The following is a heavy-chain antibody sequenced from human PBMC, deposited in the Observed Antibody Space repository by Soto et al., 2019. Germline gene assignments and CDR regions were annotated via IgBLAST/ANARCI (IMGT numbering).Heavy chain of an antibody. CDR2: IYYSGGT. Sequence: SETLSLTCTVSGGSISSGGYYWSWIRQHPGKGLEWIGYIYYSGGTYYNPSLTNLVTISGDTAKNQFSLKLSSGTTADTAGYYCAGDSSSSSSVTDNWFDPWGQGTLVTVPS. V-gene: IGHV4-31*01. D-gene: IGHD6-6*01. CDR1: GGSISSGGYY. J-gene: IGHJ5*02. CDR3: AGDSSSSSSVTDNWFDP.